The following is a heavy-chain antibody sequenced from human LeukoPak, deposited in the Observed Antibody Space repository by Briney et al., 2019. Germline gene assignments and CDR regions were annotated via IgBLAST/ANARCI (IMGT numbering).Heavy chain of an antibody. CDR3: ARHESGIAVAGPWGVPHWYFDL. Sequence: PGGSLRLSCAASGFSFHIYVMSWVRQAPGKGLEWVSSMSDSGDYTNYADSVKGRFSISRDNSKSTLYLQMDSLRGEDTAVYYCARHESGIAVAGPWGVPHWYFDLWGRGTLVTVSS. D-gene: IGHD6-19*01. V-gene: IGHV3-23*01. CDR1: GFSFHIYV. J-gene: IGHJ2*01. CDR2: MSDSGDYT.